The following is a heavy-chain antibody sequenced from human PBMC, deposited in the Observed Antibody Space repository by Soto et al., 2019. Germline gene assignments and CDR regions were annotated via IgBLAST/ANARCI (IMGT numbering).Heavy chain of an antibody. CDR1: GGSISSGGYY. V-gene: IGHV4-31*03. D-gene: IGHD6-19*01. Sequence: SETLSLTCTVSGGSISSGGYYWSWIRQHPGKGLEWIGYIYYSGSTYYNPSLKSRVTISVDTSKNQFSLKLSSVTAADTAVYYCARVARQWLQHYSYCGMDVWGKGTTVTGCS. CDR2: IYYSGST. J-gene: IGHJ6*04. CDR3: ARVARQWLQHYSYCGMDV.